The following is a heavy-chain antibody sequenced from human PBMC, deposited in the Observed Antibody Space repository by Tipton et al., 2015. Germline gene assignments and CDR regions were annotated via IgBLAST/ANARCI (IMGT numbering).Heavy chain of an antibody. Sequence: SLRLSCAASGFTFSSYWMSWVRQAPGKGLEWVSYISSSGGTLYYADSVKGRFTISRDNAKKSLYLQMNSLRNEDTAVYYCARFDCSGGNCYSDGMDVWGQGTTVTVSS. CDR1: GFTFSSYW. D-gene: IGHD2-15*01. J-gene: IGHJ6*02. CDR3: ARFDCSGGNCYSDGMDV. V-gene: IGHV3-48*02. CDR2: ISSSGGTL.